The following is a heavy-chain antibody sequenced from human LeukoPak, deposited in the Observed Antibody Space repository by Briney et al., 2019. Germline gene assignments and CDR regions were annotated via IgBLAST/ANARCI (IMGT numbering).Heavy chain of an antibody. CDR3: VRQSNYGYDY. Sequence: GGSLRLSCAASGFPFSSYEMNWVRQAPGKGLGWVSYIGSAGLTLFYTDSVKGRFTISRDNAGNSLYLQMDSLRAEDTAVYYCVRQSNYGYDYWGQGTLVTVSS. CDR1: GFPFSSYE. D-gene: IGHD3-16*01. CDR2: IGSAGLTL. J-gene: IGHJ4*02. V-gene: IGHV3-48*03.